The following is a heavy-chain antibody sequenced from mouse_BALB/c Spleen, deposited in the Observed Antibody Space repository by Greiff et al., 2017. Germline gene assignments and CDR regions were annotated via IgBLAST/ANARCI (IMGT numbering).Heavy chain of an antibody. J-gene: IGHJ3*01. V-gene: IGHV14-4*02. CDR2: IDPENGDT. CDR3: NAAYYGYAWFAY. Sequence: VQLQQSGAELVRSGASVKLSCTASGFNIKDYYMHWVKQRPEQGLEWIGWIDPENGDTEYAPKFQGKATMTADTSSNTAYLQLSSLTSEDTAVYYCNAAYYGYAWFAYWGQGTLVTVSA. CDR1: GFNIKDYY. D-gene: IGHD2-2*01.